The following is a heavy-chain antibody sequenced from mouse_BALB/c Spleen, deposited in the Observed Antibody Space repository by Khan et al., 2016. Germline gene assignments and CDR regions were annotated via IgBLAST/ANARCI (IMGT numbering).Heavy chain of an antibody. Sequence: QVQLQQSGAELMKPGASVKISCKATGYTFSSYWIEWVKQRPGHGLEWIGEILPGSGSTNYNEKFRGKATFTADTSSNTAYMQLSSLTSEDSAVHYCERTDRRGYFDYWGQGTPLTVSS. CDR2: ILPGSGST. J-gene: IGHJ2*01. V-gene: IGHV1-9*01. CDR3: ERTDRRGYFDY. CDR1: GYTFSSYW.